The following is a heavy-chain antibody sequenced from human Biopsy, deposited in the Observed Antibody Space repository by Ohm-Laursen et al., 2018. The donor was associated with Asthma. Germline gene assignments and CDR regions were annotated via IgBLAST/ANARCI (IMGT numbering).Heavy chain of an antibody. CDR2: IYYSGST. CDR3: VSPPGY. CDR1: GGSISSSSYY. V-gene: IGHV4-39*01. J-gene: IGHJ4*02. Sequence: PGTLPLTCTVSGGSISSSSYYWGWIRRPPGKGLEFIGTIYYSGSTYYNPSLKSRVTLSVDASKNQFSLKLTSVTAADTAVYYCVSPPGYWGQGTRVTVSS.